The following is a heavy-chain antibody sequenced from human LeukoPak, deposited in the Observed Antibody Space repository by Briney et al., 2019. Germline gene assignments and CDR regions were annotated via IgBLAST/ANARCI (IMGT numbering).Heavy chain of an antibody. J-gene: IGHJ4*02. CDR3: ARGPNYYDSSGYYYLGY. Sequence: SVKVSCTASGGTFSSYAISWVRQAPGQGLEWMGRIIPILGIANYAQKFQGRVTITADKSTSTAYMELSSLRSEDTAVYYCARGPNYYDSSGYYYLGYWGQGTLVTVSS. CDR1: GGTFSSYA. D-gene: IGHD3-22*01. V-gene: IGHV1-69*04. CDR2: IIPILGIA.